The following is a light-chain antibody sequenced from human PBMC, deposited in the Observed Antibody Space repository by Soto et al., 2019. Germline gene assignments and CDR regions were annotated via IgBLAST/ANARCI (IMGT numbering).Light chain of an antibody. V-gene: IGKV1-5*03. J-gene: IGKJ1*01. CDR1: DNIVHW. CDR3: QHYNSFSRT. CDR2: KAA. Sequence: DIQMTQSPSTLSASVGDRVAITCRPSDNIVHWVAWYQQKRGKAPKLXIYKAANLEDEVPSRFAGSGSGTDFTLTITRLQPDDFATYYCQHYNSFSRTFGQGTKVDIK.